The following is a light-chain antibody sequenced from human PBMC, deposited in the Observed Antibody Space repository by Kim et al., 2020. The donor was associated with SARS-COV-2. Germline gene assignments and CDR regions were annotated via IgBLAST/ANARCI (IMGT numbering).Light chain of an antibody. J-gene: IGLJ1*01. CDR1: ISAFSDFNY. CDR2: EVI. Sequence: PRQSDATAWSRTISAFSDFNYVSWYQQHPGKAPKLIIYEVIKRPSGVPDRFSGSKSGNTASLTVSGLQAEDEADYYCTTHGGYNYVFGTGTKVTVL. CDR3: TTHGGYNYV. V-gene: IGLV2-8*01.